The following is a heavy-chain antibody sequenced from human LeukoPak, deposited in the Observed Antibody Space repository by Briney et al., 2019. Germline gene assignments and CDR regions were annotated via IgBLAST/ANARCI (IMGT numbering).Heavy chain of an antibody. D-gene: IGHD3-10*01. CDR2: TSSDLNVK. V-gene: IGHV3-30*03. J-gene: IGHJ4*02. CDR1: GFTFSSYG. Sequence: GSLRLSCAASGFTFSSYGMHWVRQAPGKGLEWVAVTSSDLNVKLYADSVKGRFTISRDNSRSTLYLQMNSLRPKDTAIYYCAREGYYGSGSPPSLYFDYWGQGTLVTVSS. CDR3: AREGYYGSGSPPSLYFDY.